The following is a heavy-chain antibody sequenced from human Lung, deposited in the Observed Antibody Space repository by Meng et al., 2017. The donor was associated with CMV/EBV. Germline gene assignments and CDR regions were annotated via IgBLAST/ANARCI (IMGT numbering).Heavy chain of an antibody. D-gene: IGHD6-25*01. CDR2: INSEGHSA. Sequence: GGSXRLSCAASGFSFSNFWMHWVRQAPGKGLVWVSRINSEGHSATYADSVKGRFTISRDNAKNTLYLQMNSLTAEDTAVYYCLRSQRRLDDYWGQGTLVTVSS. CDR1: GFSFSNFW. V-gene: IGHV3-74*01. CDR3: LRSQRRLDDY. J-gene: IGHJ4*02.